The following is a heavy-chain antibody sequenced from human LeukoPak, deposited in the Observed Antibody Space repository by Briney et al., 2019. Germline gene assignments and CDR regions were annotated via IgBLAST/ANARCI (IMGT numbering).Heavy chain of an antibody. CDR1: GFTFSNYA. J-gene: IGHJ4*02. CDR3: AKDRNSEGGAAKNY. CDR2: ISGSGGST. V-gene: IGHV3-23*01. Sequence: GGSLRLPCAASGFTFSNYAMSWVRQAPGKGLEWVSTISGSGGSTYYADSVKGRVSISRDNSKNTLYLQMNSLRAEDTAVYYCAKDRNSEGGAAKNYWGQGTLVTVSS. D-gene: IGHD1-26*01.